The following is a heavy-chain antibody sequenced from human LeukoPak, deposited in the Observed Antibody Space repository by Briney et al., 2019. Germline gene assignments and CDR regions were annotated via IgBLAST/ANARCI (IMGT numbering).Heavy chain of an antibody. J-gene: IGHJ3*02. CDR3: ARDELRGGPRGDAFDI. Sequence: AGALRLSCAASGFTFSSYSMNWVRQAPGKGLEWVSYISASSTTIYYIDSVKGRLTISRDNAKSSLYLQMYRLRAEDTAVYYCARDELRGGPRGDAFDIWGQGTMVTVS. V-gene: IGHV3-48*01. CDR2: ISASSTTI. CDR1: GFTFSSYS. D-gene: IGHD3-10*01.